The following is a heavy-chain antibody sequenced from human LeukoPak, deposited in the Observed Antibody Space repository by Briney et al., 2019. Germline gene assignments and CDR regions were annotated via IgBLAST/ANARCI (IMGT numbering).Heavy chain of an antibody. CDR1: GFTLSNYA. J-gene: IGHJ4*02. D-gene: IGHD1-26*01. V-gene: IGHV3-13*01. CDR3: ARQNTPHGNFDY. Sequence: GGSLRLSCAASGFTLSNYAMYWVRQPAGKGLEWVSAIGTAGDTFHPGSVKGRFTISRDNAKKSLFLQMNSLRAEDTAVYYCARQNTPHGNFDYWGQGTLVTVSS. CDR2: IGTAGDT.